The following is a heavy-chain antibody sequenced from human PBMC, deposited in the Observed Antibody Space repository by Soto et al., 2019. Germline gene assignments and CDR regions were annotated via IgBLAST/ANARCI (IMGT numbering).Heavy chain of an antibody. Sequence: EVQLVESGGGLVQPGGALRLSCAASGFTFSSHRMHWVRQAPGKGLVWVSSIDGDGSVIRYADSVKGRFTISRDNAKNTVCVQMNSLRAEDAGVYSCGRDGGGLRYWGQGTLVTVSS. CDR3: GRDGGGLRY. J-gene: IGHJ4*02. CDR2: IDGDGSVI. CDR1: GFTFSSHR. V-gene: IGHV3-74*01. D-gene: IGHD3-16*01.